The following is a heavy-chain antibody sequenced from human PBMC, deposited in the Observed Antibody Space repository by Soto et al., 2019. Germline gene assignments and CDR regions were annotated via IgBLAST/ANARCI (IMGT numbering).Heavy chain of an antibody. Sequence: GGSLRLSCAASGFTFGNYWMHWVRQAPGKGLEWVSRMNSDGSTTNYADSVKGRFTVSRDNARNTLHLQMNSLRAEDTAVYYCATAEVDYWGPGTLVTVSS. CDR2: MNSDGSTT. CDR3: ATAEVDY. CDR1: GFTFGNYW. V-gene: IGHV3-74*01. J-gene: IGHJ4*02.